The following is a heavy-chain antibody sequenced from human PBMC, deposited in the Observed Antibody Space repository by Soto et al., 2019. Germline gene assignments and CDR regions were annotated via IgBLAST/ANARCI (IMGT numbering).Heavy chain of an antibody. CDR2: IIPIFGTA. V-gene: IGHV1-69*13. J-gene: IGHJ3*02. CDR3: ARDRSSSSSAFDI. Sequence: SVKLSCKASGCTFSSYAISWVRQAPGQGLEWMGGIIPIFGTANYAQKFQGRVTITADESTSTAYMELSSLRSEDTAVYYCARDRSSSSSAFDIWGQGTMVTVS. D-gene: IGHD6-6*01. CDR1: GCTFSSYA.